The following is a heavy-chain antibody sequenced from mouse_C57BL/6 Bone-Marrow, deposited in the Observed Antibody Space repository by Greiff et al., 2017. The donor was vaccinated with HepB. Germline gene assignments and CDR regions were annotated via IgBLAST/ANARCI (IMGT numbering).Heavy chain of an antibody. Sequence: DVHLVESGGGLVQPGGSLSLSCAASGFTFTDYYMSWVRQPPGKALEWLGFIRNKANGYTTEYSASVKGRFTISRDNSQSILYLQMNALRAEDSATYYCARYGVYDGYYGWFAYWGQGTLVTVSA. CDR3: ARYGVYDGYYGWFAY. D-gene: IGHD2-3*01. J-gene: IGHJ3*01. CDR1: GFTFTDYY. V-gene: IGHV7-3*01. CDR2: IRNKANGYTT.